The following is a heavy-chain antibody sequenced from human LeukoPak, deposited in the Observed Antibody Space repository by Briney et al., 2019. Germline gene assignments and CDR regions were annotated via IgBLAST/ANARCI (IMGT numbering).Heavy chain of an antibody. CDR1: GGSISSADYY. Sequence: SETLSLTCTVSGGSISSADYYWTWIRQPPGKGLEWIGYIYYSGTTYYNPSLKSRVTISVDTSKNQFSLKLSSVTAADTAVYYCASQVPNYYGSGSYPLTNDYWGQGTLVTVSS. CDR3: ASQVPNYYGSGSYPLTNDY. CDR2: IYYSGTT. V-gene: IGHV4-30-4*01. J-gene: IGHJ4*02. D-gene: IGHD3-10*01.